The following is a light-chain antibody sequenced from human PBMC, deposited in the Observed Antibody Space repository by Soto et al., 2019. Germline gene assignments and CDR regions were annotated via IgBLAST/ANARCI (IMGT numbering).Light chain of an antibody. Sequence: EIVMTQSPATLSVSPGEGATVSCRASKSVSSNLAWYQQKPGQAPRLLIYGASTRATGIPDRFGGSGSGTEFTPTISSLQAEDCAFYYCQQYDKWPPSKTCGQGTKLEIK. CDR2: GAS. CDR1: KSVSSN. CDR3: QQYDKWPPSKT. V-gene: IGKV3-15*01. J-gene: IGKJ2*01.